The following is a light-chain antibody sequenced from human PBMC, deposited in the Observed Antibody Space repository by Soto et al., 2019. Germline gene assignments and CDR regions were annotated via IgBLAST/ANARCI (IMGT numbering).Light chain of an antibody. V-gene: IGLV2-14*03. CDR2: NVS. Sequence: QSALTQPASVSGSPGQSITISCTGTSNDIGSYNFVSWYQQHPGKAPKLIIYNVSDRPSGVSIRFSGSKSANTASLTISGLQPEDEADYHCSSYRSITTSDVFGTGTKVTVL. CDR1: SNDIGSYNF. CDR3: SSYRSITTSDV. J-gene: IGLJ1*01.